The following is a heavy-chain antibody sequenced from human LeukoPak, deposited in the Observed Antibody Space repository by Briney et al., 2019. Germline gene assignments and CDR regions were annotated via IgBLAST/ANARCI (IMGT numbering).Heavy chain of an antibody. D-gene: IGHD4-11*01. Sequence: PGGSLRLSCAASGFTFSNAWMNWVRQAPGKGLEWVGRIKSKTDGGTTDYAAPVKGRFTISRDNSKNTLYLQMNSLRAEDTAVYYCAKVYRNYDPAYWGQGTLVTVSS. CDR2: IKSKTDGGTT. J-gene: IGHJ4*02. V-gene: IGHV3-15*07. CDR1: GFTFSNAW. CDR3: AKVYRNYDPAY.